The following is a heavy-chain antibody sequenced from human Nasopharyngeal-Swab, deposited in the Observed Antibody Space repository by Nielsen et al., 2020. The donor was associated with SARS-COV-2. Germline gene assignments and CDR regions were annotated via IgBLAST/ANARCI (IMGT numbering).Heavy chain of an antibody. CDR2: MNPNSGNT. CDR3: ARGGYGDYLGYYYYMDV. V-gene: IGHV1-8*01. D-gene: IGHD4-17*01. CDR1: GYTFTSYD. J-gene: IGHJ6*03. Sequence: ASVKVSCKASGYTFTSYDINWVRQATGQGLEWMGWMNPNSGNTGYAQKFQGRVTMTRNTSISTAYMELSSLRSGDTAVYYCARGGYGDYLGYYYYMDVWGKGTTVTVFS.